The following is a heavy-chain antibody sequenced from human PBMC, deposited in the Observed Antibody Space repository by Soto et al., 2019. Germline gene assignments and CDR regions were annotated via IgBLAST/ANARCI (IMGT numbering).Heavy chain of an antibody. CDR2: ISSSGSTI. CDR1: RFNCRDYY. CDR3: ATPGKVVPVGGDV. D-gene: IGHD2-2*01. Sequence: WGGPRLSRSAPRFNCRDYYKSRNRPAPGKGLEWVSYISSSGSTIYYADSVKGRFTISRDNAKNSLYLQMNSLRAEDTAVYYCATPGKVVPVGGDVWGQGTTVTVSS. J-gene: IGHJ6*02. V-gene: IGHV3-11*01.